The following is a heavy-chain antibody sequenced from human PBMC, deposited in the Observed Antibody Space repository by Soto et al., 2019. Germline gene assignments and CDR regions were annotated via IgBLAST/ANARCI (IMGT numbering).Heavy chain of an antibody. CDR3: AKYRAGGPNDFDY. CDR1: GFTFSSYG. Sequence: GGSLRLSCAASGFTFSSYGMHWVRQAPGKGLEWVAVISYDGSNKYYADSVKGRFTISRDNSKNTLYLQMNSLRAEDTAVYYCAKYRAGGPNDFDYWGQGTLVTVSS. D-gene: IGHD1-26*01. CDR2: ISYDGSNK. V-gene: IGHV3-30*18. J-gene: IGHJ4*02.